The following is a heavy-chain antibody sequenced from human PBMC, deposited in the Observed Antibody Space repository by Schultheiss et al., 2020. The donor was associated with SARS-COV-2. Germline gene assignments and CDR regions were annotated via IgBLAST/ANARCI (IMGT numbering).Heavy chain of an antibody. CDR3: ARSSGWLDWFDP. D-gene: IGHD6-19*01. Sequence: SVKVSCKASGGTFSSYAISWVRQAPGQGLEWMGGIIPIFGTANYAQKFQGRVTITADESTSTAYMELSSLRSDDTAVYYCARSSGWLDWFDPWGQGTLVTVSS. J-gene: IGHJ5*02. CDR2: IIPIFGTA. CDR1: GGTFSSYA. V-gene: IGHV1-69*13.